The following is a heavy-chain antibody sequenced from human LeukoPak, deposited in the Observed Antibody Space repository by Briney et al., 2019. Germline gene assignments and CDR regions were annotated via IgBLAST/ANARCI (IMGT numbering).Heavy chain of an antibody. Sequence: GEPLNISCESAGYSSTSYWIGWGRQMPAKGLEWRGIFYPGGANTRYSPSFKGQVTISADKSISTDYLQWSSLKASDTAMYYCARHSGESGVAARRDAFDIWGQGTLVTVSS. CDR1: GYSSTSYW. D-gene: IGHD6-6*01. V-gene: IGHV5-51*01. J-gene: IGHJ3*02. CDR3: ARHSGESGVAARRDAFDI. CDR2: FYPGGANT.